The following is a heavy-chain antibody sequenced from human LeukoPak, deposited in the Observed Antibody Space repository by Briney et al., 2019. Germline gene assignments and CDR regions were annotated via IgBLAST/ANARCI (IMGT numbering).Heavy chain of an antibody. CDR3: AKDGVYYYGSGSYYIIRDDY. D-gene: IGHD3-10*01. J-gene: IGHJ4*02. CDR1: GFTFSSYA. CDR2: ISGSGGST. V-gene: IGHV3-23*01. Sequence: GGSLRLSCAATGFTFSSYAMSWVRQAPGKGLEWVSAISGSGGSTYYADSVKGRFTISRDNSKNTLYLQMNSLRAETTVVYYCAKDGVYYYGSGSYYIIRDDYWGQGTLVTVSS.